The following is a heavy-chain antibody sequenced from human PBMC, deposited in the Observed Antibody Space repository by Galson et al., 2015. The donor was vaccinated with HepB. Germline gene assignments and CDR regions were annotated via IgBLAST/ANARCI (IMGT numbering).Heavy chain of an antibody. CDR3: ARDFRYYYDSSGSYGMDV. D-gene: IGHD3-22*01. Sequence: CAISGDSVSSNSAAWNWIRQSPSRGLEWLGRTYYRSKWYNDYAVSVKSRITINPDTSKNQFSLQLNSVTPEDTAVYYCARDFRYYYDSSGSYGMDVWGQGTTVTVSS. CDR1: GDSVSSNSAA. J-gene: IGHJ6*02. V-gene: IGHV6-1*01. CDR2: TYYRSKWYN.